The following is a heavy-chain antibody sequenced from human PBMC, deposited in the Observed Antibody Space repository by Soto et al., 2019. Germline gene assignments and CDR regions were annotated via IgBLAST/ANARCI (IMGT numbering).Heavy chain of an antibody. Sequence: GGSLRLSCAASGFTFNSYAMSWVRQAPGKGLEWVSGIINRDGFTFYADSVKGRFTTSRDSSRNTLHLQMNSLRAEDTAIYYCAKEQLERHVGLDYWGQGMLVTVSS. CDR1: GFTFNSYA. CDR3: AKEQLERHVGLDY. V-gene: IGHV3-23*01. J-gene: IGHJ4*02. D-gene: IGHD1-1*01. CDR2: IINRDGFT.